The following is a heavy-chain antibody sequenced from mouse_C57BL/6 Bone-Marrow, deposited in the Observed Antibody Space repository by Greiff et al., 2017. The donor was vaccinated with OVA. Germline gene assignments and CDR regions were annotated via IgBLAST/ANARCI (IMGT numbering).Heavy chain of an antibody. CDR2: IYPGGGYT. Sequence: QVQLKESGAELVRPGTSVKMSCKASGYTFTNYWIGWAKQRPGHGLEWIGDIYPGGGYTNYNEKFKGKATLTADKSSSTAYMQLSSLTSEDSAIYYCARQDDYGYFEVGGTGTTVTVSS. V-gene: IGHV1-63*01. D-gene: IGHD2-3*01. CDR3: ARQDDYGYFEV. CDR1: GYTFTNYW. J-gene: IGHJ1*03.